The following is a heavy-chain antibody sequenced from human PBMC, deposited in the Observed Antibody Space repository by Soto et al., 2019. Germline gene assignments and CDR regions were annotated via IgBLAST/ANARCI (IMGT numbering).Heavy chain of an antibody. J-gene: IGHJ4*01. Sequence: PGGSLRLSCAASGFTFSNYAINWVRQSPGQGLEWVSVISGSVGSTYYADSVKGRFTITRDNSKNTLYLQMNSLRAEDTAVYYCAKAGGAAGTVDYFDYWGHGTLVTVSS. D-gene: IGHD6-13*01. CDR1: GFTFSNYA. CDR3: AKAGGAAGTVDYFDY. V-gene: IGHV3-23*01. CDR2: ISGSVGST.